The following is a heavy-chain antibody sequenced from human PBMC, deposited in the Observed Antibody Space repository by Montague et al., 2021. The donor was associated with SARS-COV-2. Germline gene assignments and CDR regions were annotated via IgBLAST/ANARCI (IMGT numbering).Heavy chain of an antibody. Sequence: TLSLTCSVSGASISSANDYWTWIRQPAGKGLEWIGHISTSGSSGYNPSLKSRVTIILDTSKQQFSLELTSVTAADTAVYYCARDRRGMAMAGRAYYYYMDVWGKGTTVTVSS. V-gene: IGHV4-61*09. CDR1: GASISSANDY. CDR2: ISTSGSS. CDR3: ARDRRGMAMAGRAYYYYMDV. J-gene: IGHJ6*03. D-gene: IGHD6-19*01.